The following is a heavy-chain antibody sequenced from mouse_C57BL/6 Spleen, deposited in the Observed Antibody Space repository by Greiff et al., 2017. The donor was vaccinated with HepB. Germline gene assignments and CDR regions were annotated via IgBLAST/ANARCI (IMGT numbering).Heavy chain of an antibody. Sequence: LVESGAELARPGASVKLSCKASGYTFTSYGISWVKQRTGQGLEWIGEIYPRSGNTYYNEKFKGKATLTADKSSSTAYMELRSLTSEDSAVYFCARTREQGYFDVWGTGTTVTVSS. J-gene: IGHJ1*03. CDR3: ARTREQGYFDV. CDR1: GYTFTSYG. V-gene: IGHV1-81*01. CDR2: IYPRSGNT.